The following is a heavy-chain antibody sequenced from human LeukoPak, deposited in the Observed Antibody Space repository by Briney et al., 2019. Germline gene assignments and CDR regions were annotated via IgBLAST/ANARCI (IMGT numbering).Heavy chain of an antibody. J-gene: IGHJ6*02. CDR3: AKDPTGHYYYYYGMDV. Sequence: PGGSLRLSCAASGFTFSSYAMSWVRQAPGKGLEWVSAISGSGGGTYYADSVKGRFTISRDNSKNTLYLQMNSLRAEDTAVYYCAKDPTGHYYYYYGMDVWGQGTTVTVSS. CDR2: ISGSGGGT. V-gene: IGHV3-23*01. CDR1: GFTFSSYA. D-gene: IGHD1-14*01.